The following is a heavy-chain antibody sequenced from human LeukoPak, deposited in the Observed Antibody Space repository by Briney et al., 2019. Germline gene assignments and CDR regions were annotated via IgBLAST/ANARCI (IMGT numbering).Heavy chain of an antibody. D-gene: IGHD5-18*01. CDR2: IIPIFGTA. V-gene: IGHV1-69*01. CDR1: GGTFSSYA. J-gene: IGHJ4*02. Sequence: SVKVSCKASGGTFSSYAISWVRQAPGQGLEWMGGIIPIFGTANYAQRFQGRVTITADESTSTAYMELSSLRSEDTAVYYCARAPRGYSSYFDYWGQGTLVTVSS. CDR3: ARAPRGYSSYFDY.